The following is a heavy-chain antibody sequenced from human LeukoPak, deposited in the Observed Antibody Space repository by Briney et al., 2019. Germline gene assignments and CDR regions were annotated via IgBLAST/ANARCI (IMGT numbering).Heavy chain of an antibody. CDR1: GFTFSTYS. CDR3: TTNVRDEYSSGWYPIGY. J-gene: IGHJ4*02. D-gene: IGHD6-19*01. Sequence: AGGSLRLSCAASGFTFSTYSMNWVRQAPGKGLEWVSGISSGSRYMYYADSVKGRFTISRDNAKNSLYLQMSGLRAEDTAVYYCTTNVRDEYSSGWYPIGYWGQGTLVTVSS. V-gene: IGHV3-21*01. CDR2: ISSGSRYM.